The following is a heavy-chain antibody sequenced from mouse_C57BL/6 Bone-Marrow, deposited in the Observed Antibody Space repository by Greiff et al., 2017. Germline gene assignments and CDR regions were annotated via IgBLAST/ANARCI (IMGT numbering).Heavy chain of an antibody. V-gene: IGHV1-69*01. J-gene: IGHJ3*01. D-gene: IGHD2-13*01. Sequence: VQLQQPGAELVMPGASVQLSCKASGYTFTSYWMHWVKQRPGQGLEWIGEIDPSDSYTNYKQKFKGKSTLTVDKSSSTAYMQLSSLTSEDSAVYYCARWGDYTWFAYWGQGTLVTVSA. CDR1: GYTFTSYW. CDR2: IDPSDSYT. CDR3: ARWGDYTWFAY.